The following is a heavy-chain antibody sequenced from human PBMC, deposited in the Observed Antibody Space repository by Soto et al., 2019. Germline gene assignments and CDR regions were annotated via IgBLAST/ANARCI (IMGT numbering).Heavy chain of an antibody. CDR1: GGIFSTYA. CDR2: IIPLFGTP. J-gene: IGHJ4*02. V-gene: IGHV1-69*13. CDR3: ARDRDDYGSGNYYNRIDF. Sequence: SVKVSCKASGGIFSTYAISWLRQAPGQGLEWMGGIIPLFGTPNYAQRFQGRVTITADESTSTAYMELSRLRSEDTAVYYCARDRDDYGSGNYYNRIDFWGQGTLVTV. D-gene: IGHD3-10*01.